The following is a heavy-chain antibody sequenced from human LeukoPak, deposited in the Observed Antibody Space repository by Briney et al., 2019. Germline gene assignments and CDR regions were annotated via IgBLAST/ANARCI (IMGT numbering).Heavy chain of an antibody. CDR3: AKDVRVGGGGMDV. CDR2: ISDSGANT. J-gene: IGHJ6*02. D-gene: IGHD1-26*01. V-gene: IGHV3-23*01. CDR1: GFTFSRYA. Sequence: GGSLRLSCAASGFTFSRYAMTWVRQAPGKGLEWVSLISDSGANTYYADSVKGRFTNSRDNSKNTLSFQMNSLRAEDTAVYYCAKDVRVGGGGMDVWGQGTPVTVSS.